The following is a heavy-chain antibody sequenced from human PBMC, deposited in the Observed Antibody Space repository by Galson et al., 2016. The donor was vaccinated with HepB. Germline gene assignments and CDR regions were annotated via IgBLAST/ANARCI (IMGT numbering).Heavy chain of an antibody. Sequence: SLRLSCAASGFSISTFAMGWVRLAPGRGLEWVSSIDYSGTVPYDAASVKGRFTISRDNSKNTLYLQMNRLRAEDQAVYFCARYVAGPPFYNLDVWGQGTTVTVSS. CDR3: ARYVAGPPFYNLDV. CDR2: IDYSGTVP. V-gene: IGHV3-23*01. CDR1: GFSISTFA. D-gene: IGHD6-19*01. J-gene: IGHJ6*02.